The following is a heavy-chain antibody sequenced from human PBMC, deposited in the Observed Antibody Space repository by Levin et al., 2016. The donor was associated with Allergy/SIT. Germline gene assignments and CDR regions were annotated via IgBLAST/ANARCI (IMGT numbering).Heavy chain of an antibody. V-gene: IGHV3-11*03. CDR2: ISYSSSYT. CDR3: ARGGNYDSCDQ. D-gene: IGHD4-23*01. J-gene: IGHJ5*02. Sequence: WIRQPPGKGLEWVSYISYSSSYTKYADSVKGRFTISRDNAKNSLYLQMNSLRAEDTAVYYCARGGNYDSCDQWGQGTLVTVSS.